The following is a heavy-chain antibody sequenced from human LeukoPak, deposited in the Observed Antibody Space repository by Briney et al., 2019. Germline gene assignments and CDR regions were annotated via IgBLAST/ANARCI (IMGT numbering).Heavy chain of an antibody. V-gene: IGHV3-48*01. CDR2: ISGSSSAS. CDR3: ARDGSGYQN. J-gene: IGHJ4*02. CDR1: GFTFNRFS. Sequence: GGSLRLSCAASGFTFNRFSMNWVRQTPGKGLEWVSYISGSSSASYYADSAKGRFTISRDNSKNTLYLQMNSLRAEDTAVYYCARDGSGYQNWGQGTLVTVSS. D-gene: IGHD3-22*01.